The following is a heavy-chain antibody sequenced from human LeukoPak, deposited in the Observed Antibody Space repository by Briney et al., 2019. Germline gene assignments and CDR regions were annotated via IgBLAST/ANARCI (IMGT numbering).Heavy chain of an antibody. CDR2: IYHSGST. Sequence: SETLSLTCPVSGGSISSSSYYWGWIRQPPGKGLAWIGSIYHSGSTYYNPSLKSRVTISVDTSKNQFSLKLSSVTAADTAVYYCARSLQYSGSPNDAFGIWGQGTMVTVSS. CDR1: GGSISSSSYY. J-gene: IGHJ3*02. V-gene: IGHV4-39*07. CDR3: ARSLQYSGSPNDAFGI. D-gene: IGHD1-26*01.